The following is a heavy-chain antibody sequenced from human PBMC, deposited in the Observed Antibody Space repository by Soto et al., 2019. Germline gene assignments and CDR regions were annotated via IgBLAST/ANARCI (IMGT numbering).Heavy chain of an antibody. Sequence: GASVKVSCKASGFTFTSSAMQWVRQARGQRLEWIGWIVVGSGNTNYAQKFQERVTITRDMSTSTAYMELSSLRSEDTAVYYCAADLDLWSGYPTWFDPWGQGTLVTVS. CDR1: GFTFTSSA. D-gene: IGHD3-3*01. CDR2: IVVGSGNT. CDR3: AADLDLWSGYPTWFDP. J-gene: IGHJ5*02. V-gene: IGHV1-58*02.